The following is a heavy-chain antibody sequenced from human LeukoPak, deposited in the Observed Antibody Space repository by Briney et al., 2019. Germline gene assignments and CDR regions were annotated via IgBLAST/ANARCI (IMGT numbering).Heavy chain of an antibody. V-gene: IGHV1-46*01. J-gene: IGHJ4*02. CDR1: GYTFTSYY. CDR2: INPSGGFT. D-gene: IGHD6-19*01. Sequence: ASVKVSCKASGYTFTSYYMHWVRQAPGQGLEWMGIINPSGGFTNSAQKFQGRVTMTRDTSTSTVYMELSSLRSEDTAVYYCARESVAVAGTGASFDYWGQGTLVTVSS. CDR3: ARESVAVAGTGASFDY.